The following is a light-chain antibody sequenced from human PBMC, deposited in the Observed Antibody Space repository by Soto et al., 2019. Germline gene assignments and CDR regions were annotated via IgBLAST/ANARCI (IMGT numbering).Light chain of an antibody. CDR2: DAS. CDR1: QSISSY. CDR3: HKRSTWPVS. Sequence: EIVLTQSPATQSLSPGERATLSCRASQSISSYLAWYQQKPDQAPRLLIYDASNRATGIPARLSGSGSGTYFTLTISSLEPEDFAVYCCHKRSTWPVSFGPGTKVDIK. J-gene: IGKJ3*01. V-gene: IGKV3-11*01.